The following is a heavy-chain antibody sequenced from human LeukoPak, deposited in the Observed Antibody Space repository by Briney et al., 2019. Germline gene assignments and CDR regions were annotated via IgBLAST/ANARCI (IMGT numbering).Heavy chain of an antibody. J-gene: IGHJ4*02. D-gene: IGHD1-26*01. CDR3: ARVSGSYYFDY. Sequence: SQTLSLTCAVSGGSISSGGYSWSWIRQPPGKGLEWIGYIYHSGSTYYNPSLKSRVTIPVDRSKNQFSLKLSSVTAADTAVYYCARVSGSYYFDYWGQGTLVTVSS. V-gene: IGHV4-30-2*01. CDR2: IYHSGST. CDR1: GGSISSGGYS.